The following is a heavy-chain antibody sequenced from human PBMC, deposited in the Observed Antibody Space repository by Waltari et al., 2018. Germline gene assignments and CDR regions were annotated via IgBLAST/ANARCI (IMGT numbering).Heavy chain of an antibody. V-gene: IGHV3-7*01. D-gene: IGHD3-3*01. Sequence: EVQLVESGGGLVQPGGSLRLSGAASESTFAYYWVTWVRQAPGKGLEWVANIKEDGSEKYYVDSVKGRFTISRDNAKNSLYLQMSSLRVEDTAVYYCATQSWSNFEYWGQGTLVTVSS. CDR2: IKEDGSEK. CDR3: ATQSWSNFEY. J-gene: IGHJ4*02. CDR1: ESTFAYYW.